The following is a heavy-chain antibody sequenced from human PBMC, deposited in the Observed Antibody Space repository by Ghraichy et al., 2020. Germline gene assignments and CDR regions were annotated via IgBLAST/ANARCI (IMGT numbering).Heavy chain of an antibody. Sequence: SETLSLTCTVSGGSISSSSYYWGWIRQPPGKELEWIGSIYYSGSTYYNPSLKSRVTISVDTSKNQFSLKLSSVTAADTAVYYCVCYSGPNYYYYGMDVWGQGTTVTVSS. V-gene: IGHV4-39*01. CDR2: IYYSGST. J-gene: IGHJ6*02. CDR3: VCYSGPNYYYYGMDV. CDR1: GGSISSSSYY. D-gene: IGHD5-12*01.